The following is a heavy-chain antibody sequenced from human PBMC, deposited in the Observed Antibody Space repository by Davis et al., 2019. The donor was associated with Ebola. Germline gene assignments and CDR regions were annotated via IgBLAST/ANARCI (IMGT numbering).Heavy chain of an antibody. Sequence: GESLKISCAASEFTFSNYWMSWVRQAPGKGLEWVSAISGSGGSTYYADSVKGRFTISRDNSKNTLYLQMNSLRAEDTAVYYCAKGGHGTIFGVLDYWGQGTLVTVSS. V-gene: IGHV3-23*01. CDR3: AKGGHGTIFGVLDY. D-gene: IGHD3-3*01. CDR1: EFTFSNYW. J-gene: IGHJ4*02. CDR2: ISGSGGST.